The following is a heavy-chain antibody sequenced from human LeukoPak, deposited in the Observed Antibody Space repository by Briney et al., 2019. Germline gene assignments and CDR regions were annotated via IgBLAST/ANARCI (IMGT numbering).Heavy chain of an antibody. Sequence: GGSLRLSCAASGFTFSSYSMNWVRQAPGKGLEWVSSISSSSSYIYYADSVKGRFTISRDNAKNSLYLQMNSLRAEDTALYYCAKDMYYDSSGYVPLDYWGQGTLVTVSS. J-gene: IGHJ4*02. CDR2: ISSSSSYI. CDR3: AKDMYYDSSGYVPLDY. D-gene: IGHD3-22*01. CDR1: GFTFSSYS. V-gene: IGHV3-21*04.